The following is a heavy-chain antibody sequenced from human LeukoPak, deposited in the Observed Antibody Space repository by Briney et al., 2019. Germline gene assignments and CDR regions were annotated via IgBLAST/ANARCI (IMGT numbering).Heavy chain of an antibody. CDR1: GYTFTGYY. D-gene: IGHD4-23*01. Sequence: AASVKVSCKASGYTFTGYYIHWVRQAPGQGLEWMGRINPNSGGTNYAQKFQGRATMTGDTSIGTAYMELTRLRSDDTAVYYCARESVEVYFDYWGQGTLVTVSS. V-gene: IGHV1-2*06. J-gene: IGHJ4*02. CDR3: ARESVEVYFDY. CDR2: INPNSGGT.